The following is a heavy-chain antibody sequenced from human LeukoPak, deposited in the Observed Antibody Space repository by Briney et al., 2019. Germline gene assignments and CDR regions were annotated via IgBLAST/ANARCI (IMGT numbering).Heavy chain of an antibody. D-gene: IGHD3-10*01. CDR2: INHSGST. CDR3: ARNYYGGYYYYMDV. J-gene: IGHJ6*03. Sequence: SETLSLTCAVYGGSFSGYYWSWIRQPPGKGLEWIGEINHSGSTNYNPSLKSRVTISVDTSKNQFSLKLSSVTAADTAVYYCARNYYGGYYYYMDVWGKGTTVTVSS. V-gene: IGHV4-34*01. CDR1: GGSFSGYY.